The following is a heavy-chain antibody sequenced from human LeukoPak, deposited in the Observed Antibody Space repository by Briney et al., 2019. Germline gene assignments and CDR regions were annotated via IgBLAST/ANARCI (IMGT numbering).Heavy chain of an antibody. CDR3: ARDWDSGYDTYYFDY. V-gene: IGHV3-48*03. Sequence: PGGSLRLSCAVSGFTFSSYEMNWVRQAPGKGLEWVSYISSSGSTIYYADSVKGRFTISRDNAENSLYLQMNSLRAEDTAVYYCARDWDSGYDTYYFDYWGQGTLVTVSS. D-gene: IGHD5-12*01. J-gene: IGHJ4*02. CDR1: GFTFSSYE. CDR2: ISSSGSTI.